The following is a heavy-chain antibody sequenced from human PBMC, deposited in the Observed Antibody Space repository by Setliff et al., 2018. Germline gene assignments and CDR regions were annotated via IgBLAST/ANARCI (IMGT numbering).Heavy chain of an antibody. CDR1: GGTFSSYA. V-gene: IGHV1-69*05. CDR3: ARGYSGYDNPWTDYYGMDV. CDR2: IIPIFGTA. D-gene: IGHD5-12*01. J-gene: IGHJ6*02. Sequence: SVKVSCKASGGTFSSYAISWVRQAPGQGLEWMGGIIPIFGTANYAQKFQGRVTITTDESTSTANMELSSLRSEDTAVYYCARGYSGYDNPWTDYYGMDVWGQGTTVTVSS.